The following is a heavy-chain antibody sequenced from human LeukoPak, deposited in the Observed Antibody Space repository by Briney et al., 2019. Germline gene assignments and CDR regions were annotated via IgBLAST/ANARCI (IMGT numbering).Heavy chain of an antibody. V-gene: IGHV3-21*01. J-gene: IGHJ5*02. D-gene: IGHD1-26*01. CDR1: GFTFYSYA. CDR3: ARVLWGLSWFDP. CDR2: ISSSSSYI. Sequence: PGGSLRLSCAASGFTFYSYAMGWVRQAPGKGLEWVSSISSSSSYIYYADSVKGRFTISRDNAKNSLYLQMNSLRAEDTAVYYCARVLWGLSWFDPWGQGTLVTVSS.